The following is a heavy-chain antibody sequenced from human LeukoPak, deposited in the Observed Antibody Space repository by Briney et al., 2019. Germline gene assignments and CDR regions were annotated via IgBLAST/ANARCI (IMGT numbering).Heavy chain of an antibody. CDR3: AKSIAIFGVNY. CDR1: GFTVSSNY. J-gene: IGHJ4*02. Sequence: GGSLRLSCAASGFTVSSNYMSWVRQAPGKGLEWVSVIYSGGSTYYADSVKGRFTISRDNSKNTLYLQMNSLRAEDTAVYYCAKSIAIFGVNYWGQGTLVTVSS. D-gene: IGHD3-3*01. CDR2: IYSGGST. V-gene: IGHV3-66*01.